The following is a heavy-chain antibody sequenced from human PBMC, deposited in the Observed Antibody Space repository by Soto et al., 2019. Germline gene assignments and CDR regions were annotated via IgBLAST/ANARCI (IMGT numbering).Heavy chain of an antibody. Sequence: QVQLVQSGPEVKNPGASLKVSCKASGYTFTNYGITWVRQAPGQGLEWMGWITASNGNADYAREIQGRRTLTRDTSPNTASMEWRSPRPDDTAVYYWARGATCSSTSCYDNFHYGLAVWGQGTTVIVSS. D-gene: IGHD2-2*01. CDR2: ITASNGNA. J-gene: IGHJ6*02. CDR1: GYTFTNYG. V-gene: IGHV1-18*01. CDR3: ARGATCSSTSCYDNFHYGLAV.